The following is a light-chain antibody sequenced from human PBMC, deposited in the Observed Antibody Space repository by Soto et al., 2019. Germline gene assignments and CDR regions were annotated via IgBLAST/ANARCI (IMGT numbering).Light chain of an antibody. CDR1: QTIIRY. Sequence: DIQMTQSPSSLSASVGDRVTITCRASQTIIRYLNWYQQKPGRAPNLLIYAASSLQSGVPSRFSGSGYGTEFTLHISSLQPEDFATYYCQQSYSTLFTFGPGTKVEIK. V-gene: IGKV1-39*01. J-gene: IGKJ3*01. CDR3: QQSYSTLFT. CDR2: AAS.